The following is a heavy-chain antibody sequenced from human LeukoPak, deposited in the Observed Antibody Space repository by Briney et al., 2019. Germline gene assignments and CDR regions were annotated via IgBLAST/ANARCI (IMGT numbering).Heavy chain of an antibody. D-gene: IGHD6-6*01. CDR3: ARGRDPGIAARLSSPNDAFDI. J-gene: IGHJ3*02. Sequence: PSETLSLTCTVSGGSISSSSYYWGWIRQPPGNGLEWIGSIYYSGSTYYNPSLKSRVTISVDPSKNQFSLKLSSLTAADTAVYYCARGRDPGIAARLSSPNDAFDIWGQGTMVTVSS. V-gene: IGHV4-39*01. CDR1: GGSISSSSYY. CDR2: IYYSGST.